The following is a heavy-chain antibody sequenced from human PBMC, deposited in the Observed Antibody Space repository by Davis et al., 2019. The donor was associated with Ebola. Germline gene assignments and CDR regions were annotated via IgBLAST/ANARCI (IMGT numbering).Heavy chain of an antibody. CDR2: IIPILGIA. CDR3: ARDGQWLVEGGANAFDI. D-gene: IGHD6-19*01. V-gene: IGHV1-18*04. J-gene: IGHJ3*02. CDR1: GYTFTSYG. Sequence: ASVKVSCKASGYTFTSYGISWVRQAPGQGLEWMGRIIPILGIANYAQKLQGRVTMTTDTSTSTAYMGLRSLRSDDTAVYYCARDGQWLVEGGANAFDIWGQGTMVTVSS.